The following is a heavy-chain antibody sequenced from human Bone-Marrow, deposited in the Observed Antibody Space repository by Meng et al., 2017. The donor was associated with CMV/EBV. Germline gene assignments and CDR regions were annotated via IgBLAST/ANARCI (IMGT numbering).Heavy chain of an antibody. D-gene: IGHD2-2*01. V-gene: IGHV3-30*02. CDR2: IRYDASNK. CDR3: AKDQVVVVPALYSYYGLDV. Sequence: GGSLRLSCAASGFTFSSYGVHWVRQAPGKGLQWVASIRYDASNKYYRDSVKGRFTISRDNSKNTLYLQMNSLRAEDTAVYYCAKDQVVVVPALYSYYGLDVWGQGTTVTVYS. J-gene: IGHJ6*01. CDR1: GFTFSSYG.